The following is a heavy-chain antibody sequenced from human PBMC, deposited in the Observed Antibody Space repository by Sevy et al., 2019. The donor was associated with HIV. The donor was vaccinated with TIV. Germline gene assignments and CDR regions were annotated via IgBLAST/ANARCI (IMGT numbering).Heavy chain of an antibody. CDR3: AKAPSSPGSSSTWATFDY. CDR1: GFTFSNYA. J-gene: IGHJ4*02. D-gene: IGHD6-13*01. V-gene: IGHV3-23*01. CDR2: ISASGGTT. Sequence: GGSLRLSCAASGFTFSNYAMSWVRQAPGKGLEWVSAISASGGTTFFADSVKGRFTISRDNSKNTMYLQMNSLRVEDTGVYYCAKAPSSPGSSSTWATFDYWGQGTLVTVSS.